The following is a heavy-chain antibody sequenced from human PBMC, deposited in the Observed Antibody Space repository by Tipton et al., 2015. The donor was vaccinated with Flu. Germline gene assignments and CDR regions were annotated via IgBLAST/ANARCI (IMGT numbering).Heavy chain of an antibody. CDR2: IYTSGST. D-gene: IGHD1-26*01. V-gene: IGHV4-4*07. CDR1: GGSISSYY. J-gene: IGHJ4*02. CDR3: ARVKVGVTDY. Sequence: GSLRLSCTVSGGSISSYYWSWIRQPAGKGLEWIGRIYTSGSTNYNPSLKSRVTMSVDTSKNQFSLKLSSVTAADTAVYYCARVKVGVTDYWGQGTLVTVSS.